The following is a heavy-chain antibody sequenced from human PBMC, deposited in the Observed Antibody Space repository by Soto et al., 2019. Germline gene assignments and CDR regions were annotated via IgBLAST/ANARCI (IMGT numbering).Heavy chain of an antibody. D-gene: IGHD3-3*02. CDR2: IKPGTSDI. V-gene: IGHV5-51*01. J-gene: IGHJ4*02. CDR1: GYKFGSAW. CDR3: ARQLSPICDS. Sequence: GESLKISCKGVGYKFGSAWIGWVRQMPGKGLEWMGIIKPGTSDIRYSPSCRGHVTISADEAVSTAYLQWSSLKASDTAMYYCARQLSPICDSWGQGTLVTVYS.